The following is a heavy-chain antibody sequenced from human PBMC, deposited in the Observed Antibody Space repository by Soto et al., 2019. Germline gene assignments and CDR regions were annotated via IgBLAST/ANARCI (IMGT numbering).Heavy chain of an antibody. CDR1: GGSLRSYV. D-gene: IGHD2-21*01. CDR3: AIGRPGDCYNSGHSDFDI. V-gene: IGHV4-59*01. J-gene: IGHJ3*02. CDR2: IYSSANT. Sequence: SETLYLTCKVSGGSLRSYVWNWLRQTPGKGLWGSWYIYSSANTKYNPSLKSGVTRTVDMSQNHISPSLTSVTAADTAVYYCAIGRPGDCYNSGHSDFDIWCQGTMVT.